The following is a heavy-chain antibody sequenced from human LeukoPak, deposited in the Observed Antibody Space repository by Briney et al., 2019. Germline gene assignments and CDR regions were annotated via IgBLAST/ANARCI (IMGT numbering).Heavy chain of an antibody. Sequence: GSLRLSCAASGFTFSSDAMSWVRQAPGKGLEGVSAISGSGGSTYYADSVKGRFNISRDNSKNRLYLQMNSLRAEDTAVYYCAKLLIEYYYDSSGYLDYWGQGTLVSVSS. J-gene: IGHJ4*02. CDR2: ISGSGGST. CDR1: GFTFSSDA. CDR3: AKLLIEYYYDSSGYLDY. D-gene: IGHD3-22*01. V-gene: IGHV3-23*01.